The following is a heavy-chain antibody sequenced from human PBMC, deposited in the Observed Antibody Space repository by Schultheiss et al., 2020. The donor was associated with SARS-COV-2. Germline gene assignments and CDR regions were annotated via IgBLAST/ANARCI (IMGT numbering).Heavy chain of an antibody. CDR2: IYYSGST. Sequence: SETLSLTCTVSGGSISSSSYYWSWIRQPPGKGLEWIGSIYYSGSTYYNPSLKSRVTISVDTSKNQFSLKLSSVTAADTAVYYCARGAAPRGGMDVWGQGTTVTVSS. CDR3: ARGAAPRGGMDV. J-gene: IGHJ6*02. CDR1: GGSISSSSYY. D-gene: IGHD6-6*01. V-gene: IGHV4-39*01.